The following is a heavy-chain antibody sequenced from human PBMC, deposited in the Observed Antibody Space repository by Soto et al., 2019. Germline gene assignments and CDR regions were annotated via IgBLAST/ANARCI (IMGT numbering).Heavy chain of an antibody. J-gene: IGHJ6*02. D-gene: IGHD6-13*01. CDR1: GGSFSGYY. V-gene: IGHV4-34*01. Sequence: SETLSLTCAVYGGSFSGYYWSWIRQPPGKGLEWIGEINHSGGTNYNPSLKSRVTISVDTSKNQFSLNLGSVTAADTAVYYCAGGRGRQQLVMSYYYGMDVWGQGTTVTVSS. CDR3: AGGRGRQQLVMSYYYGMDV. CDR2: INHSGGT.